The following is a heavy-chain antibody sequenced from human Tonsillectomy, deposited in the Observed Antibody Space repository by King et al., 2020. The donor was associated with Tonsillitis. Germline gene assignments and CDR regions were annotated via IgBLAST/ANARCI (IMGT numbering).Heavy chain of an antibody. CDR1: GFTFSSYL. D-gene: IGHD3-22*01. CDR2: IKEDGTKK. J-gene: IGHJ3*01. CDR3: ARDSNYHESSFYYDTFDL. Sequence: VQLVESGGGLVQPGGSLRLSCAGSGFTFSSYLMTWVRQAPGKGLEWVANIKEDGTKKYSVDSVKGRFAKSRDNAKNSLSLQMNSLRAEDTAVYFCARDSNYHESSFYYDTFDLWGQGTMVTVSS. V-gene: IGHV3-7*04.